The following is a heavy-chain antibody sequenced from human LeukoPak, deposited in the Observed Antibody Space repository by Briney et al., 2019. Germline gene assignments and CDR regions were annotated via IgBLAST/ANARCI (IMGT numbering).Heavy chain of an antibody. D-gene: IGHD3-22*01. CDR2: ISGDGGST. CDR1: GFTFDDYA. Sequence: PGRSLRLSCAASGFTFDDYAMHWVRQAPGKGLEWVSLISGDGGSTYYADSVKGRFTISRDNSKNSLYLQMNSLRTEDTALYYCAKATSGYYFDAFDIWGQGTMVTVSS. CDR3: AKATSGYYFDAFDI. J-gene: IGHJ3*02. V-gene: IGHV3-43*02.